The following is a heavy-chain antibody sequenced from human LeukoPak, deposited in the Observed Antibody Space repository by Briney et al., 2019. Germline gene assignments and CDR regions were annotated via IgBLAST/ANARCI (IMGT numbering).Heavy chain of an antibody. CDR2: ISRSSSYI. CDR3: AGKGGITIAAAGFDY. V-gene: IGHV3-21*01. Sequence: GGALRLSCAASGFTFSSYSMNWVRQAPGKGLEWVSSISRSSSYIYYADSVKGRFTISRDNAKNSRYLQMNSLRAEDTAVYDCAGKGGITIAAAGFDYWGQGTLVTVSS. J-gene: IGHJ4*02. CDR1: GFTFSSYS. D-gene: IGHD6-13*01.